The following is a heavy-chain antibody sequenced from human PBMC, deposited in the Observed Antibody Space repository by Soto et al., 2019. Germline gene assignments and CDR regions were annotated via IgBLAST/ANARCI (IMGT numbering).Heavy chain of an antibody. D-gene: IGHD2-15*01. Sequence: SETLSLTCIVSGTSLSSYYWSWIRQPPGKGLEWIGYISHSGNTNYNPSLKSRVTISSDTSKNHFTLRLSSLTAADTAVYYCARQPVCSGGACYFATWGQGILVTVSS. CDR3: ARQPVCSGGACYFAT. J-gene: IGHJ5*02. V-gene: IGHV4-59*08. CDR2: ISHSGNT. CDR1: GTSLSSYY.